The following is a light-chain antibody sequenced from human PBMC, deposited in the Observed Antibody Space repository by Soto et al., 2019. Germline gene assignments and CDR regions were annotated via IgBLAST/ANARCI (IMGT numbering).Light chain of an antibody. V-gene: IGLV1-51*01. J-gene: IGLJ3*02. CDR1: SSNIGNNY. CDR3: GKWDSSLSAGV. Sequence: QSVLTQPPSVSAAPGQKVTISCAGSSSNIGNNYVSWYQQLPGTAPKLLIDDNNKRHSGIPDRFSGSKSGTSATLGITGLQTGDEADYYCGKWDSSLSAGVFGGGTKLTVL. CDR2: DNN.